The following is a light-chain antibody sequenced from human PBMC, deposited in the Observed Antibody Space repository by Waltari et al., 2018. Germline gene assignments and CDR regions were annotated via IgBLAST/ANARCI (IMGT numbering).Light chain of an antibody. J-gene: IGKJ5*01. CDR1: QSISTY. V-gene: IGKV3-11*01. Sequence: VLTQSPATLSLSPGAGANLSCRASQSISTYLAWFQQRPGQAPRLLIYDASNRAAGVPARFSGSGSGTDFTLSISSLEPEDFAVYYCHQRGSWPITFGQGTRLEIK. CDR3: HQRGSWPIT. CDR2: DAS.